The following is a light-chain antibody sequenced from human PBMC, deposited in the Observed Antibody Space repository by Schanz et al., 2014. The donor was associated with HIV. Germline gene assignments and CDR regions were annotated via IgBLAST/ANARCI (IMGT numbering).Light chain of an antibody. CDR2: EVN. Sequence: QSALTQPASVSGSPGQSITISCSGTSSDVGGYNYVSWYQQHPGKAPKLIIYEVNKRPSAVPDRFSGSRSGNTASLTVSGLQAEDEGDYFCSSYEGNNILVFGGGTKLTVL. CDR3: SSYEGNNILV. V-gene: IGLV2-8*01. CDR1: SSDVGGYNY. J-gene: IGLJ3*02.